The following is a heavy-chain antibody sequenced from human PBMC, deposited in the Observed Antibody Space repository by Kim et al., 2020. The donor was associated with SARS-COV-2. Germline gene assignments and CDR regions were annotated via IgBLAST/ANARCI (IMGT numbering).Heavy chain of an antibody. V-gene: IGHV1-18*01. Sequence: NYAQKLQGRVTMTTDTSTSTAYMELRSLRSDDTAVYYCARGHTVVTYFDYWGQGTLVTVSS. J-gene: IGHJ4*02. D-gene: IGHD2-21*02. CDR3: ARGHTVVTYFDY.